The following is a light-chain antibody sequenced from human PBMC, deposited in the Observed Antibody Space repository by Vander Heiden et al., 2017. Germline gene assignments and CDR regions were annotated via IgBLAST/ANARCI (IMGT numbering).Light chain of an antibody. CDR2: SNN. CDR3: PTCDDILNSTV. V-gene: IGLV1-44*01. J-gene: IGLJ3*02. Sequence: VPPQHPKKTGTPGQRVNILCYGTTSNVGSNNVNWYQQLTGTAPKLLIYSNNQRPSGVPDRFSGSKSVTSATLTMSWLQSEGVDDYYCPTCDDILNSTVFGGGTKLTVL. CDR1: TSNVGSNN.